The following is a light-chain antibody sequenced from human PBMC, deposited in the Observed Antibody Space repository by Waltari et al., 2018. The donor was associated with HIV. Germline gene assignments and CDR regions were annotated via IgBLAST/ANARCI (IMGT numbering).Light chain of an antibody. V-gene: IGLV2-23*02. Sequence: QSALTQPASVSGSPGQSITISCTGTSSAVGAYKCVSWYQHHPGKAPKVMIYDVSERPSGVSDRFSGSRSGNTASLTISGLQAEDEADYYCCSYAGGSTLLFGGGTKLTVL. CDR1: SSAVGAYKC. J-gene: IGLJ2*01. CDR3: CSYAGGSTLL. CDR2: DVS.